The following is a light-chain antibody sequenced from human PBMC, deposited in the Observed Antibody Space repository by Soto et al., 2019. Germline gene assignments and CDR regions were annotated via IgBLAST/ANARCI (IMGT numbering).Light chain of an antibody. CDR2: DNN. Sequence: QSVLTQPPSGSAAPGQEVTISCSGSSSNIGNNYVSWYQQLPGTAPKLLIYDNNKRPSGIPHRFSGSKSGTSATLGITGLQTGDEADYYCGTWDSSLSAVVFGGGTTLTVL. CDR3: GTWDSSLSAVV. CDR1: SSNIGNNY. J-gene: IGLJ2*01. V-gene: IGLV1-51*01.